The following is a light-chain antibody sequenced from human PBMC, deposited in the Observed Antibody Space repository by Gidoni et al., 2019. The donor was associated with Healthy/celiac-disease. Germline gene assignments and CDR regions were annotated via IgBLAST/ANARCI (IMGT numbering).Light chain of an antibody. CDR3: QQSYSTPYT. CDR1: QSISSY. V-gene: IGKV1-39*01. CDR2: AAS. Sequence: DIQMTQSPSSLSASVGDRVTITCRASQSISSYLNWYQQKPGKAPKLLIYAASSVQSWVPSRVSGSGSGTDFTLTISSLQPEDFATYYCQQSYSTPYTFGQXTKLEIK. J-gene: IGKJ2*01.